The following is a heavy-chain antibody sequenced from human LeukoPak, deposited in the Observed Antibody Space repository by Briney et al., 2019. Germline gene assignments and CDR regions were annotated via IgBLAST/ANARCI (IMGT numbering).Heavy chain of an antibody. CDR3: ARVSSIVVVPAAIDL. CDR2: IYTSGST. J-gene: IGHJ2*01. CDR1: GGSISSYY. Sequence: SETLSLTCTVSGGSISSYYWSWIRQPAGKGLEWIGRIYTSGSTNYNPSLKSRVTMSVDTSKNQFSLKLSSVTAADTAVYYCARVSSIVVVPAAIDLWGRGTLVTVSS. V-gene: IGHV4-4*07. D-gene: IGHD2-2*01.